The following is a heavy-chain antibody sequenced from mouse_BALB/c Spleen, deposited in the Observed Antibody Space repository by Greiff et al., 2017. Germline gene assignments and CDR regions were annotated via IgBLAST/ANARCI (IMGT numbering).Heavy chain of an antibody. V-gene: IGHV7-3*02. CDR3: ARASITTATFDY. CDR1: GFTFTDYY. CDR2: IRNKANGYTT. J-gene: IGHJ2*01. Sequence: EVHLVESGGGLVQPGGSLRLSCATSGFTFTDYYMSWVRQPPGKALEWLGFIRNKANGYTTEYSASVKGRFTISRDNSQSVLYLQMNTLRAEDSATYYCARASITTATFDYWGQGTTLTVSS. D-gene: IGHD1-2*01.